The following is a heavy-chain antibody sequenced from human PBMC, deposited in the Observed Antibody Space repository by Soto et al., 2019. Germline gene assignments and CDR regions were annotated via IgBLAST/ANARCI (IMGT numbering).Heavy chain of an antibody. Sequence: EVQLLESGGGLVQPGGSLRLSCAASGFIFSNYGMSWVRQAPGKGLEWVSGTSASGETTYYADSVKGRFTMSSDNSKNTLYLQMNSLRAEDTAVYYCAKAPEGYSSSWYDPWGQGTLVAVSS. D-gene: IGHD6-13*01. CDR3: AKAPEGYSSSWYDP. CDR1: GFIFSNYG. CDR2: TSASGETT. J-gene: IGHJ5*02. V-gene: IGHV3-23*01.